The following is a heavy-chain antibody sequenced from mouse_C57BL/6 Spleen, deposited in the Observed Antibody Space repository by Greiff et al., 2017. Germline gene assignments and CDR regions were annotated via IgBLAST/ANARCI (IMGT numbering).Heavy chain of an antibody. J-gene: IGHJ1*03. CDR2: ISYSGST. CDR3: ANGHYSHRDWYFDV. D-gene: IGHD2-12*01. CDR1: GYSITSDY. V-gene: IGHV3-8*01. Sequence: EVKLVESGPGLAKPSQTLSLTCSVTGYSITSDYWNWIRKFPGNKLEYMGYISYSGSTYYNPSLKSRISITRDTSKNQYYLQLNSVTTEDTATYYCANGHYSHRDWYFDVWGTGTTVTVSS.